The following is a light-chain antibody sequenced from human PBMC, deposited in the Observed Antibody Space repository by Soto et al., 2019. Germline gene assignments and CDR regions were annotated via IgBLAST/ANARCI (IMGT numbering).Light chain of an antibody. CDR1: QSISSW. Sequence: DIQMTQSPSTLSASVGDRVTITCRASQSISSWLAWYQQKPGKAPKLLIYKASSLESEVPSRFSGSGSGTEFTLTISSLQPDDFATYYCQQYNSYSPVTFGQGTKVEIK. V-gene: IGKV1-5*03. CDR2: KAS. CDR3: QQYNSYSPVT. J-gene: IGKJ1*01.